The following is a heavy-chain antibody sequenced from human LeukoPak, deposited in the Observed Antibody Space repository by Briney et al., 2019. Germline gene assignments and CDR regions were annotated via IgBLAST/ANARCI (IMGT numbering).Heavy chain of an antibody. J-gene: IGHJ4*02. CDR3: ARDRNWNYVL. CDR1: GGSISSSSYY. CDR2: IYYSGST. V-gene: IGHV4-39*07. D-gene: IGHD1-7*01. Sequence: SETLSLTCTVSGGSISSSSYYWGWIRQPPGKGLEWIGSIYYSGSTYYDPSLKSRVTISVDTSKNQFSLKLSSVTAADTAVYYCARDRNWNYVLWGQGTLVTVSS.